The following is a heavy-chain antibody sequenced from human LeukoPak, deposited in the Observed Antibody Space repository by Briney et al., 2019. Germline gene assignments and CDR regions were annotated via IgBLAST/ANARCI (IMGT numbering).Heavy chain of an antibody. CDR1: GFTFSSYS. V-gene: IGHV3-21*01. D-gene: IGHD6-19*01. CDR3: ARVAYSSGVDC. CDR2: ISSSSIYI. J-gene: IGHJ4*02. Sequence: PGGSLRLSCAASGFTFSSYSMNWVRQAPGKGLEWVSSISSSSIYIYYADSLKGRSTISRDNAKNSLYLQMNSLRAEDTAVYYCARVAYSSGVDCWGQGTLVTVSS.